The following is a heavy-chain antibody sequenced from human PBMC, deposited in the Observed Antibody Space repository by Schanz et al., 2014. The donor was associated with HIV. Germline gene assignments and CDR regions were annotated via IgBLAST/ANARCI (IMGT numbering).Heavy chain of an antibody. CDR1: GFTFSRYS. V-gene: IGHV3-21*01. CDR3: ARDRMTANWKNAMDV. Sequence: EVQLVESGGGLVKPGGSLRLSCAASGFTFSRYSMNWVRQAPGKGLEWVSGITWNSRSIGYADSVKGRFTISRDNSKHTLYLQMNSLRAEDTAVYYCARDRMTANWKNAMDVWGQGTTVTVSS. CDR2: ITWNSRSI. J-gene: IGHJ6*02. D-gene: IGHD2-21*02.